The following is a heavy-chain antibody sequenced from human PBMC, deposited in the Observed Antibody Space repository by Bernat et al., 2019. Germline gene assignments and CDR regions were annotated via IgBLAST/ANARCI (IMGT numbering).Heavy chain of an antibody. CDR1: GFTFSSYG. CDR3: AKERSSRASDYYDSSGFDY. CDR2: IRYDGSNK. Sequence: QVQLVESGGGVVQPGGSLRLSCAASGFTFSSYGMHWVRQAPGKGLEWVAFIRYDGSNKYYADSVKGRFTISRDNSKNTLYLQMNSLRAEDTAVYYCAKERSSRASDYYDSSGFDYWGQGTLVTV. J-gene: IGHJ4*02. V-gene: IGHV3-30*02. D-gene: IGHD3-22*01.